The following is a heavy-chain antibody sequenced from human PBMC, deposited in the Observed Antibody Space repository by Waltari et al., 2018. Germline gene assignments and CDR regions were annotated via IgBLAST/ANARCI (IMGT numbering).Heavy chain of an antibody. D-gene: IGHD3-10*01. Sequence: QAQLHQWGAGLLKPSETLSLTCAVSGGSFSGYFWSWIRQSPGTGLEWIGEINRDGTANYNPSLKSRVGMSVDTSKSQISRSLSSVTAADAAVYYCARVGDYHGSGRFGLDVWGRGTRVTVSS. V-gene: IGHV4-34*01. CDR2: INRDGTA. CDR1: GGSFSGYF. CDR3: ARVGDYHGSGRFGLDV. J-gene: IGHJ6*02.